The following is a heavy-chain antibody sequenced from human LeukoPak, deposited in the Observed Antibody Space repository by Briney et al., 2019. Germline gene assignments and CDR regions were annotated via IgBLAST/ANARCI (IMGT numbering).Heavy chain of an antibody. D-gene: IGHD6-13*01. CDR1: EFTFNNYA. Sequence: GGSLRLSCVASEFTFNNYAMAWVRQAPGKGLEWVSAISGSGGSTYYADSVKVRFTISRDNSKNSLYLQMNSLRAEDTAVYYCARDRQQLGTEVDYWGQGTLVTVSS. V-gene: IGHV3-23*01. J-gene: IGHJ4*02. CDR3: ARDRQQLGTEVDY. CDR2: ISGSGGST.